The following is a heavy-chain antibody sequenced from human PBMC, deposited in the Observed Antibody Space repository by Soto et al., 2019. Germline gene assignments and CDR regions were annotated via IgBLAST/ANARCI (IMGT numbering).Heavy chain of an antibody. CDR3: ARDHYGSGSYSHDY. CDR1: GFTFSSYS. D-gene: IGHD3-10*01. V-gene: IGHV3-21*01. CDR2: ISSSSSNI. J-gene: IGHJ4*02. Sequence: EVQLVESGGGLVKPGGSLRLSCAASGFTFSSYSMNWVRQAPGKGLEWVSFISSSSSNIYYADSVKGRFTISRDNAKKSLYLQMNSLGAEDTAVYYCARDHYGSGSYSHDYWGQGTLVTVSS.